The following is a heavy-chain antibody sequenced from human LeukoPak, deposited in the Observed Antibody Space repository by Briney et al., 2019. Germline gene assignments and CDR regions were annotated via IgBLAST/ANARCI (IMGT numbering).Heavy chain of an antibody. V-gene: IGHV4-59*11. CDR3: TTIKRGNIFGYFDF. CDR1: GGSMTTHH. J-gene: IGHJ4*02. Sequence: SETLSLTGTVSGGSMTTHHWNWIRQTPGKGLEGIGYVFDSGRTKENPSLKSRVTLSADTSKNQLSLRLSSVTAADTAVYYCTTIKRGNIFGYFDFWGQGILVTVSS. CDR2: VFDSGRT. D-gene: IGHD5-18*01.